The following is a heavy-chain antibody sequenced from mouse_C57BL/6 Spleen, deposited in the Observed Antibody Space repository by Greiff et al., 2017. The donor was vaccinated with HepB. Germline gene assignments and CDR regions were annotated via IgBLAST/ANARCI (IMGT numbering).Heavy chain of an antibody. Sequence: QVQLQQSGPELVKPGASVKISCKASGYAFSSSWMNWVKQRPGKGLEWIGRIYPGDGDTNYNGKFKGKATLTADKSSSTAYMQLSSLTSEDSAVYCCARYTTVPDYWGQGTTLTVSS. CDR1: GYAFSSSW. D-gene: IGHD1-1*01. V-gene: IGHV1-82*01. CDR3: ARYTTVPDY. CDR2: IYPGDGDT. J-gene: IGHJ2*01.